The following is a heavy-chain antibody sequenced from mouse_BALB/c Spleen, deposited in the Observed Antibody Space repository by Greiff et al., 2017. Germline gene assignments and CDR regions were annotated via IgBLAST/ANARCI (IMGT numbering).Heavy chain of an antibody. Sequence: EVMLVESGGGLVKPGGSLKLSCAASGFTFSSYAMSWVRQTPEKRLEWVASISSGGSTYYPDSVKGRFTISRDNARNILYLQMSSLRSEDTAMYYCARAEGLRAMDYWGQGTSVTVSS. CDR3: ARAEGLRAMDY. CDR2: ISSGGST. V-gene: IGHV5-6-5*01. J-gene: IGHJ4*01. CDR1: GFTFSSYA. D-gene: IGHD3-3*01.